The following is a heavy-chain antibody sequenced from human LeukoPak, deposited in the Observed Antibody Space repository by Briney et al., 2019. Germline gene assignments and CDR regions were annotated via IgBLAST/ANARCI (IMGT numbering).Heavy chain of an antibody. J-gene: IGHJ1*01. CDR2: IHADGST. V-gene: IGHV3-53*01. Sequence: GGSLRLSRAPSGFTVSRILMNCVSAAPGEGLECVSRIHADGSTYHAETVKGRFVISRDNSKNTLYLQMNSLRVEDTAFYYCVIGRSYGDVWGQGTLVTVSS. CDR1: GFTVSRIL. D-gene: IGHD5-18*01. CDR3: VIGRSYGDV.